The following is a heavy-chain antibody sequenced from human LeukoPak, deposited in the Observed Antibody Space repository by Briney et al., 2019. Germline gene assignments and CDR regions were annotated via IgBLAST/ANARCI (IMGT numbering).Heavy chain of an antibody. CDR2: ISSSGSTI. J-gene: IGHJ4*02. V-gene: IGHV3-48*04. CDR1: GFTFSNAW. CDR3: ARDSKVVVRSHFDY. D-gene: IGHD2-15*01. Sequence: GGSLRRSCAASGFTFSNAWMTWVRQAPGKGLEWVSYISSSGSTIYYADSVKGRFTISRDNAKNSLYLQMNSLRAEDTAVYYCARDSKVVVRSHFDYWSQGTLVTVSS.